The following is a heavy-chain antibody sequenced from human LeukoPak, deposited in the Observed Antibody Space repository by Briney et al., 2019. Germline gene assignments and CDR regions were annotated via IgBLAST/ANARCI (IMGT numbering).Heavy chain of an antibody. CDR1: AGSISSYY. CDR2: ISTSGDT. CDR3: ARIEYSGPLDY. Sequence: SETLSLTCTVSAGSISSYYWSWIRQPAGKGLEWIGRISTSGDTNYNPSLKSRVTMSIDTSKNQFSLNLRSVTAADTAVYYCARIEYSGPLDYWGQGTLATVSS. V-gene: IGHV4-4*07. J-gene: IGHJ4*02. D-gene: IGHD1-26*01.